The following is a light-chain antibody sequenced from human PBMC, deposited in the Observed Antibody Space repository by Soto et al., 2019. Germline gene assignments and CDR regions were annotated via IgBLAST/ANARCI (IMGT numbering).Light chain of an antibody. Sequence: DIQMTQSPSTLSGSVGDRVTITCRASQTISSWLAWYQQKPGKAPKLLIYEASTLKSGVPSRFSGSGSGTDFTLTISSLQPDDFATYYCQHYNSYSEAFGQGTKVDIK. J-gene: IGKJ1*01. CDR2: EAS. V-gene: IGKV1-5*03. CDR3: QHYNSYSEA. CDR1: QTISSW.